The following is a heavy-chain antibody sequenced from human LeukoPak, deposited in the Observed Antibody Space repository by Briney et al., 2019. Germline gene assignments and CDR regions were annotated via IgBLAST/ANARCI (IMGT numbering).Heavy chain of an antibody. CDR2: INHSGST. CDR3: ARGPYCSGGSGYFRPNWFDP. Sequence: PSETLSLTCTVSGGSISSYYWSWIRQPPGKGLEWIGEINHSGSTNYNPSLKSRVTISVDTSKNQFSLKLSSVTAADTAVYYCARGPYCSGGSGYFRPNWFDPWGQGTLVTVSS. J-gene: IGHJ5*02. V-gene: IGHV4-34*01. CDR1: GGSISSYY. D-gene: IGHD2-15*01.